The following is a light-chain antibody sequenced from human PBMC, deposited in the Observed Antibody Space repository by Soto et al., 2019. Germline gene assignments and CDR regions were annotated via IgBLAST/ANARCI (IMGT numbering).Light chain of an antibody. J-gene: IGKJ4*01. Sequence: DIQMTQSPSSLSASVGDRVTIACRASQSISNYLNWYQLKPGKAPKLLIYAASTLQSGVPSRFSGSGSGTDFPLSINSLQPEDFATYYCQQSYSLPRTFGGGTKVEIK. CDR3: QQSYSLPRT. CDR2: AAS. V-gene: IGKV1-39*01. CDR1: QSISNY.